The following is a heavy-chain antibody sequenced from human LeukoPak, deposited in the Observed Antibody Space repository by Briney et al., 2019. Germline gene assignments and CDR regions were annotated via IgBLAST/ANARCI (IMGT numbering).Heavy chain of an antibody. CDR1: GYTFTDYY. CDR2: INPDSGDT. V-gene: IGHV1-2*02. Sequence: ASVKVSCKAPGYTFTDYYLHWVRQAPGQGLEWMGWINPDSGDTNYLQKFQGRVTMTRDTSISTAYMELSRLRSDDTAVYYCTRDLLGGSGTFDPWGQGTLVTVSS. J-gene: IGHJ5*02. D-gene: IGHD3-10*01. CDR3: TRDLLGGSGTFDP.